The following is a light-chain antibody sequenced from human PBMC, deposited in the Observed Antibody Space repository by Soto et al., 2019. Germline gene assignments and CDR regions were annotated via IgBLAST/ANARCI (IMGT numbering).Light chain of an antibody. J-gene: IGLJ1*01. CDR3: QSSDSRLSGSDV. CDR2: GDS. Sequence: QSVLTQPPSVSGAPGQRDTISCTGSSSNIGAGYHVHWYQQLPGAAPKLLIFGDSNRPSGVPDRFSGSKSGTSASLAITGLQADDEADYYCQSSDSRLSGSDVFGTGTKVTVL. V-gene: IGLV1-40*01. CDR1: SSNIGAGYH.